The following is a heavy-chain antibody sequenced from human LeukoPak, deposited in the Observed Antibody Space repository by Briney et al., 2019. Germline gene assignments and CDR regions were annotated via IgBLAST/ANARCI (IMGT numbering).Heavy chain of an antibody. CDR1: GFTFSSYS. V-gene: IGHV3-21*01. Sequence: GGSLRLSCAASGFTFSSYSMNWVRQAPGKGLEWVSSISSSSAYIYYADSMKGRFTISRDNAKSSLFLQMNSLRAEDTAVYYCARVTFNYFGSGDAFDIWGQGTMVTVSS. J-gene: IGHJ3*02. D-gene: IGHD3-10*01. CDR2: ISSSSAYI. CDR3: ARVTFNYFGSGDAFDI.